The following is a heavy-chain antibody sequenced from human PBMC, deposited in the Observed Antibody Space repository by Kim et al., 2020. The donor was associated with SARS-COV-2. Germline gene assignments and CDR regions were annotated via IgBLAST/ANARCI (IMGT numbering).Heavy chain of an antibody. D-gene: IGHD3-10*01. CDR1: GGSFSGYY. CDR3: ARWHGSGRGGMDV. Sequence: SETLSLTCAVYGGSFSGYYWSWIRQPPGKGLEWIGEINHSGSTNYNPSLKSRVTISVDTSKNQFSLKLSSVSAADTAVYYCARWHGSGRGGMDVWGQGTTVTVSS. CDR2: INHSGST. J-gene: IGHJ6*02. V-gene: IGHV4-34*01.